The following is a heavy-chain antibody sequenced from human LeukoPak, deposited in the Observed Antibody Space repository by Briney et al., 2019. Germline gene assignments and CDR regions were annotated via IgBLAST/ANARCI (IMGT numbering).Heavy chain of an antibody. J-gene: IGHJ4*02. V-gene: IGHV1-2*02. D-gene: IGHD3-10*01. CDR3: ARARSMVRGVIINSAQDY. CDR2: INPNSGGT. Sequence: ASVKVSCKASGYTFTSYYMHWVRQAPGQGLEWMGWINPNSGGTNYAQKFQGRVTMTRDTSISTAYMELSRLRSDDTAVYYCARARSMVRGVIINSAQDYWGQGTLVTVSS. CDR1: GYTFTSYY.